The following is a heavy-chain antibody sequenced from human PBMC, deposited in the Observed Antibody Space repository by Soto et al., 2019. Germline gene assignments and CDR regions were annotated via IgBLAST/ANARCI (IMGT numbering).Heavy chain of an antibody. CDR2: VSGSGGST. CDR3: AKCLGDYYYGMDV. CDR1: GFTFSSYA. Sequence: LRLSGAASGFTFSSYAMSWVRQAPGKGLEWVSAVSGSGGSTYYADSVKGRFTISRDNSKNTLYLQMNSLRAEDTAVYYCAKCLGDYYYGMDVWGQGTTVIVSS. D-gene: IGHD3-16*01. J-gene: IGHJ6*02. V-gene: IGHV3-23*01.